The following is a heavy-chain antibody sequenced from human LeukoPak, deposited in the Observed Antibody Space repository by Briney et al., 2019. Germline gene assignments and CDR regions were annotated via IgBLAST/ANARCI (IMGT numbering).Heavy chain of an antibody. CDR3: ARDPYDLLTGYYSGSGGDY. J-gene: IGHJ4*02. D-gene: IGHD3-9*01. CDR2: ISGYNGKT. V-gene: IGHV1-18*01. Sequence: ASVKVSCKASGYTFTKYVINWVRQAPGQGIEWVGWISGYNGKTKYAQKVQGRVIMTTDTSTSTAYMELRRLRSDDTAMYFCARDPYDLLTGYYSGSGGDYWGQGTLVTVSS. CDR1: GYTFTKYV.